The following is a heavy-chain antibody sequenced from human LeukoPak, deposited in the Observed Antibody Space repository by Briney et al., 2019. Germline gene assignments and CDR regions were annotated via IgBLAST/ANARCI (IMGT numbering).Heavy chain of an antibody. CDR2: ISYDGSNK. D-gene: IGHD3-10*01. V-gene: IGHV3-30*04. J-gene: IGHJ5*02. Sequence: GGSLRLSCAASGFTFSSYAMHWVRQAPGKGLEWVAVISYDGSNKYYADSVKGRFTISRDNSKNTLYLQMNSLRAEDTAVYYCAREALLWFGELSANWFDPWGQGTLVTVSS. CDR1: GFTFSSYA. CDR3: AREALLWFGELSANWFDP.